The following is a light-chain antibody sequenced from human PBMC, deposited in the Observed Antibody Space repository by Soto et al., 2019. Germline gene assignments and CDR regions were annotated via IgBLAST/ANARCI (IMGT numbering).Light chain of an antibody. CDR1: SSDVGSYNL. CDR2: EVT. Sequence: QSALTQSASVSGSPGQSITISCTGTSSDVGSYNLVSWYQQHPGKAPKLMIYEVTKRPSGVSNLFSGSKSGNTASLTISLLQAEDEADYYCWSYAGSSTFFYFFGSGTKVTVL. CDR3: WSYAGSSTFFYF. V-gene: IGLV2-23*02. J-gene: IGLJ1*01.